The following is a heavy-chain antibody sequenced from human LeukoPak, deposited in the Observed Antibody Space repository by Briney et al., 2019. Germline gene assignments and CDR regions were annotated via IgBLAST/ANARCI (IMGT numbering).Heavy chain of an antibody. J-gene: IGHJ4*02. CDR1: GFTFAGYY. V-gene: IGHV1-46*01. CDR3: AREFSSSCLDF. D-gene: IGHD2-2*01. Sequence: GASVKVSCKASGFTFAGYYMHWVRQAPGQALEWIGIINPRGDSTSYAQNFQGRVSMTKDTSSSTPFMELRSLRSEDTAVYYCAREFSSSCLDFWGLGTLVTVSS. CDR2: INPRGDST.